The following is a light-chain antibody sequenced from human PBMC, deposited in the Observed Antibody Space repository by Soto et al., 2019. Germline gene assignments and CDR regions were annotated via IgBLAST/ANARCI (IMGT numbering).Light chain of an antibody. Sequence: DVVLSQTPLSLSFAPGQPSSISCKSSQSLLHIAGKRALFFYLQKPGQTPQLLIYEVSTRVPGVPDRFSGSGSGTDFTLEISRVETDDVGIYYCRQSTQRPRTFGQGTRLEIK. CDR1: QSLLHIAGKRA. CDR2: EVS. V-gene: IGKV2D-29*01. J-gene: IGKJ5*01. CDR3: RQSTQRPRT.